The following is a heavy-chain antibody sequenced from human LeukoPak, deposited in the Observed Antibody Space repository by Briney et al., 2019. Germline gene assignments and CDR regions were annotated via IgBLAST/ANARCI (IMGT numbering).Heavy chain of an antibody. CDR1: GGSISSGSYY. V-gene: IGHV4-61*02. D-gene: IGHD6-6*01. Sequence: PSQTLSLTCTVSGGSISSGSYYWRWIRQPAGKGLEWIGRICTSGSTNYNPSLKSRVTISVDTSKNQFSLKLSSVTAADTAVYYCARATSIAARGYFQHWGQGTLVTVSS. CDR2: ICTSGST. J-gene: IGHJ1*01. CDR3: ARATSIAARGYFQH.